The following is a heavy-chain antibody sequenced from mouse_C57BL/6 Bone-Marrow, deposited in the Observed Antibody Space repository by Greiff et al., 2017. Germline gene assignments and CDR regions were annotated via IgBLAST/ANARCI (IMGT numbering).Heavy chain of an antibody. V-gene: IGHV1-26*01. CDR3: ANDGYYWYAY. CDR1: GYTFTDYY. D-gene: IGHD2-3*01. Sequence: EVQLQQSGPELVKPGASVKISCKAYGYTFTDYYMNWVKQSHGKSLEWIGDINPNNGGTSYNQKFKGKATLTVDKSSSTAYMELRSLTSEDSAVYYCANDGYYWYAYWGQGTLVTVSA. CDR2: INPNNGGT. J-gene: IGHJ3*01.